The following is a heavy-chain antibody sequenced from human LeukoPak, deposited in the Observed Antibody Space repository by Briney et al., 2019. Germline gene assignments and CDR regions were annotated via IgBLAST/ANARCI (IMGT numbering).Heavy chain of an antibody. J-gene: IGHJ3*02. Sequence: ASVKVSCKASGYTFTSYDINWVRQATGQGLEWMGWMNPGTGNTGYAQKFQGRATMTWNTSITTAYMELSSLRSQDTAVYYCARYNWNDAGHAFDIWGQGTLVTVSS. CDR3: ARYNWNDAGHAFDI. CDR2: MNPGTGNT. D-gene: IGHD1-1*01. V-gene: IGHV1-8*01. CDR1: GYTFTSYD.